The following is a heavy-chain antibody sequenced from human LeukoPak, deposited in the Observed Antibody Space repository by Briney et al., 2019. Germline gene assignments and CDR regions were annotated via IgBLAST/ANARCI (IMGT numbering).Heavy chain of an antibody. J-gene: IGHJ4*02. CDR3: ARDRGGDFDIDY. Sequence: PGRSLRLSCAASGFTFSSYGMHWVRQAPGKGLEWVAVIWYDGSNKYYAGSVKGRFTISRDNSKNTLYLQMNSLRAEDTAVYYCARDRGGDFDIDYWGQGTLVTVSS. D-gene: IGHD4-17*01. V-gene: IGHV3-33*01. CDR2: IWYDGSNK. CDR1: GFTFSSYG.